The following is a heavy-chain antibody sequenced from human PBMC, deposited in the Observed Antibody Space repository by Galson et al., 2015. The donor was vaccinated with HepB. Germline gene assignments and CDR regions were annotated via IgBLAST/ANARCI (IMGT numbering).Heavy chain of an antibody. CDR1: GFTFSSYA. V-gene: IGHV3-23*01. D-gene: IGHD3-22*01. CDR3: AKIPHYYDSSGYSGDY. CDR2: ISGSGGST. Sequence: SLRLSCAASGFTFSSYAMSWIRQAPGKGLEWVSAISGSGGSTYYADSVKGRFTISRDNSKNTLYLQMNSLRAEDTAVDYCAKIPHYYDSSGYSGDYWGQGTLVTVSS. J-gene: IGHJ4*02.